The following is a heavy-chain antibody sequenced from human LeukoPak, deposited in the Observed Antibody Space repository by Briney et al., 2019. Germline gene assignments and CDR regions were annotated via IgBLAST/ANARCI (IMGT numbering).Heavy chain of an antibody. CDR3: ARVGFWSGYYTFDY. D-gene: IGHD3-3*01. J-gene: IGHJ4*02. Sequence: KTSETLSLTCTVSGGSISSGSYYWSWIRQPAGKGLEWIGRIYTSGSTNYNPSLKSRVTISVDTSKNQFSLKLSSVTAADTAVYYCARVGFWSGYYTFDYWGQGTLVTVPS. CDR1: GGSISSGSYY. CDR2: IYTSGST. V-gene: IGHV4-61*02.